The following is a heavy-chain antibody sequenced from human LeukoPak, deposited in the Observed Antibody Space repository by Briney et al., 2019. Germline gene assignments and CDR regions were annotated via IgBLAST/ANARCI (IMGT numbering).Heavy chain of an antibody. Sequence: GGSLRPSCAASGFTVSSNYMTWVRQAPGKGLEWVSVIYSGGSTYYADSVKGRFTISRDNAKNSLYLQMNSLRAEDTALYYCARGGRPDYWGQGTLVTVSS. J-gene: IGHJ4*02. V-gene: IGHV3-66*01. CDR2: IYSGGST. CDR1: GFTVSSNY. CDR3: ARGGRPDY.